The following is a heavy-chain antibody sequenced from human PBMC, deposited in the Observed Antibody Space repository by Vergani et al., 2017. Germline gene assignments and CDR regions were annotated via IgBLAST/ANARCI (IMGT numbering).Heavy chain of an antibody. V-gene: IGHV1-2*02. J-gene: IGHJ6*03. Sequence: QVQLVQSGAEVKKPGASVKVSCKASGHTFTGYYMHWVRQAPGQGLEWMGWINPNSGGTNYAQKFQGRVTMTRNTSISTAYMELSSLRSEDTAVYYCARSGYSYGLYYYYYYMDVWGKGTTVTVSS. CDR2: INPNSGGT. D-gene: IGHD5-18*01. CDR3: ARSGYSYGLYYYYYYMDV. CDR1: GHTFTGYY.